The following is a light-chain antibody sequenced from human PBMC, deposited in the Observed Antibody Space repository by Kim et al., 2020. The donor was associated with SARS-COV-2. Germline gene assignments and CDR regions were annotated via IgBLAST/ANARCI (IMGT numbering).Light chain of an antibody. J-gene: IGLJ3*02. CDR3: ATWDGSLTAGV. CDR2: DDN. V-gene: IGLV1-51*01. CDR1: SSNIGKNY. Sequence: GLKVTISGSGCSSNIGKNYVSWYQHLPGTAPKLLIYDDNKRPSGIPDRFSASKSGTSVTLVITGLQTGDEADYYCATWDGSLTAGVFGGGTQLTVL.